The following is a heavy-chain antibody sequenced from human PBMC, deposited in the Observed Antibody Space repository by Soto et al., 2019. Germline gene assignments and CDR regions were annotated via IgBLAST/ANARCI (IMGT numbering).Heavy chain of an antibody. CDR2: ISGNNGDT. Sequence: ASVKVSCKASGYTFTSYGLSWVRQAPGQGLEWMGWISGNNGDTNYAQKLQGRLTMTTDTSTSTAYMELRSLRSDDTAVYYCARGKADCSSTSCYVRYYGMDVWGQGTTVTVSS. CDR3: ARGKADCSSTSCYVRYYGMDV. CDR1: GYTFTSYG. J-gene: IGHJ6*02. V-gene: IGHV1-18*01. D-gene: IGHD2-2*01.